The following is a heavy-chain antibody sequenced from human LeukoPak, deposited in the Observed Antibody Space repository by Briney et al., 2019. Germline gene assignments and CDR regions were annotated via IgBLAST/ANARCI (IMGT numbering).Heavy chain of an antibody. Sequence: ASVKVSCKASGYTFTSYYMHWVRQAPGQGLEWMGWINPNSGGTNYAQKFQGRVTMTRDTSISTAYMELSRLRSDDTAVYYCARVRSECSSTSCYVDYFDYWGQGTLVTVSS. D-gene: IGHD2-2*01. CDR1: GYTFTSYY. CDR3: ARVRSECSSTSCYVDYFDY. CDR2: INPNSGGT. V-gene: IGHV1-2*02. J-gene: IGHJ4*02.